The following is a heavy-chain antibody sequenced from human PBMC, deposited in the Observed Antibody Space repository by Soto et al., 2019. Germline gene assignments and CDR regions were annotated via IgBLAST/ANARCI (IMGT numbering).Heavy chain of an antibody. Sequence: GGSRRLSWAAAGCTFNTYGRHWIRQAPGKGLDWVAVISYDGSEKYYVDSVKGRFTMSKDNSKNTLYLQMNSLRPEDTAVYYCAKSPNFYCSSPNCYKYYFDHWGQGTRVTVSS. J-gene: IGHJ4*02. CDR1: GCTFNTYG. D-gene: IGHD2-2*02. CDR3: AKSPNFYCSSPNCYKYYFDH. V-gene: IGHV3-30*18. CDR2: ISYDGSEK.